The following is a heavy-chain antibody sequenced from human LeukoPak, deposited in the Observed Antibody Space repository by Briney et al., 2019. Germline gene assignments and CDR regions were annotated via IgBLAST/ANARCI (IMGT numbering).Heavy chain of an antibody. V-gene: IGHV1-69*13. CDR3: ARAWAAAAWFDP. D-gene: IGHD6-13*01. Sequence: SVKVSCKASGGTFSSYAISWVRQAPGQGLEWMGGIIPIFGTANYAQKFQGRVTITADESTSTGYMELSSLRSEDTAVYYCARAWAAAAWFDPWGQGTLVTVSS. CDR1: GGTFSSYA. J-gene: IGHJ5*02. CDR2: IIPIFGTA.